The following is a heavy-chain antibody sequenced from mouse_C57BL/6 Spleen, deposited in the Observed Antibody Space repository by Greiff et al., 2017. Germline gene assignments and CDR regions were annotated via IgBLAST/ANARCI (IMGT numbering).Heavy chain of an antibody. CDR2: IYPGDGDT. CDR1: GYAFSSSW. V-gene: IGHV1-82*01. Sequence: VQLQESGPELVKPGASVKISCKASGYAFSSSWMNWVKQRPGKGLEWIGPIYPGDGDTIYNGKFKGEATLTADKSSSTAYMQLSSLTSEDSAVYFCALDDYGSSGYFDVWGTGSRVSGSS. J-gene: IGHJ1*03. CDR3: ALDDYGSSGYFDV. D-gene: IGHD1-1*01.